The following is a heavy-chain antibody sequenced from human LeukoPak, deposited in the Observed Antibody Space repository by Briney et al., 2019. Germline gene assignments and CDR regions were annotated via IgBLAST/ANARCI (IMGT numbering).Heavy chain of an antibody. CDR3: ARDRGASGSYYTMDY. V-gene: IGHV3-48*01. Sequence: GGSLRPSCAASGFTFSSYSMNWVRQAPGKGLEWVSYISSSSSTIYYEDSVKGRFTISRDNAKNSLYLQMNSLRAEDTAVYYCARDRGASGSYYTMDYWGQGTLVTVSS. CDR1: GFTFSSYS. D-gene: IGHD1-26*01. CDR2: ISSSSSTI. J-gene: IGHJ4*02.